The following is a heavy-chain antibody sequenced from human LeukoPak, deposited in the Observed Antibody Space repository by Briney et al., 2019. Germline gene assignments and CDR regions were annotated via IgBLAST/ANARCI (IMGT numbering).Heavy chain of an antibody. CDR2: IHHSGST. CDR3: ARDYRGYGAFDI. D-gene: IGHD3-22*01. V-gene: IGHV4-30-4*08. J-gene: IGHJ3*02. Sequence: PSQTLSLSCTGSGCSFSSNDHYWSWIRQPPGKGLEWIGYIHHSGSTYYNSSLKSRVTISVETSKKQFSLKLRSVSAADTAVYFCARDYRGYGAFDIWGQGTMVTVSS. CDR1: GCSFSSNDHY.